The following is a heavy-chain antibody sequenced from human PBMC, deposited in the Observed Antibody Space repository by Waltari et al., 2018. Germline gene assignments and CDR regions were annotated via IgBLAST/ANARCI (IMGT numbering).Heavy chain of an antibody. CDR2: INHSGST. CDR1: GGSFSGYY. V-gene: IGHV4-34*01. D-gene: IGHD4-17*01. CDR3: ARGTVTTVYYGMDV. Sequence: QVQLQQWGAGLLKPSETLSLTCAVYGGSFSGYYWSWIPQPPGKGLEWIGEINHSGSTNYNPSLKSRVTISVDTSKNQFSLKLSSVTAADTAVYYCARGTVTTVYYGMDVWGQGTTVTVSS. J-gene: IGHJ6*02.